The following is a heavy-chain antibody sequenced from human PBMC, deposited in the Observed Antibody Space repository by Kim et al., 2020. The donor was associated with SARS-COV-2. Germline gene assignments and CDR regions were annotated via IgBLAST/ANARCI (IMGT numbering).Heavy chain of an antibody. CDR2: IYYSGST. CDR1: GGSISSYY. CDR3: ARGTTFGGMDV. V-gene: IGHV4-59*01. J-gene: IGHJ6*02. Sequence: SETLSRTCTVSGGSISSYYWSWIRQPPGKGLEWIGYIYYSGSTNYNPSLKSRVTISVDTSKNQFSLKLSSVTAADTAVYYCARGTTFGGMDVWGQGTTVTVSS. D-gene: IGHD3-10*02.